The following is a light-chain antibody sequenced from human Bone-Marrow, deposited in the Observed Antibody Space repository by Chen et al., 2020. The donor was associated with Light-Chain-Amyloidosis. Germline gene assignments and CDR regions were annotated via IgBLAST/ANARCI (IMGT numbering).Light chain of an antibody. CDR2: RDT. Sequence: SYALPQPPSVSVSPGPTARITCSGDDLPTKYAYWYQQKPGQAPVLVIHRDTERPSGISERFAGSSSGTTATLTISGVQAEDEADYHCQSADSSGTYEVIFGGGTKLTVL. CDR3: QSADSSGTYEVI. J-gene: IGLJ2*01. V-gene: IGLV3-25*03. CDR1: DLPTKY.